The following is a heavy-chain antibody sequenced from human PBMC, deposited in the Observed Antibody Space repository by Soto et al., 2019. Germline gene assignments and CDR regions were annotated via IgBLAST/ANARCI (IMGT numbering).Heavy chain of an antibody. V-gene: IGHV4-59*01. CDR1: GGSISSYY. J-gene: IGHJ6*02. CDR3: ARVSGDIVVDSPGSYYYYGMDV. CDR2: IYYSGST. D-gene: IGHD2-2*01. Sequence: SETLSLTCTVSGGSISSYYWSWIRQPPGKGLEWIGYIYYSGSTNYNPSLKSRVTISVDTSKNQFSLKLSSVTAADTAVYYCARVSGDIVVDSPGSYYYYGMDVWGQGTTVTVSS.